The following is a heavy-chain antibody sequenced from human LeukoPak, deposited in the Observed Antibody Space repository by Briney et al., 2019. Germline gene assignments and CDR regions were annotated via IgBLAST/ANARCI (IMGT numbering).Heavy chain of an antibody. D-gene: IGHD6-19*01. CDR1: GFTFSSYA. V-gene: IGHV3-23*01. J-gene: IGHJ4*02. CDR3: ARAGGLVPYFDY. Sequence: PGGSLRLSCAASGFTFSSYAMSWVRQAPGKGLEWVSAISGSGGSTYYADSVKGRFTISRDNSKNTLYLQMNSLRAEDTAVYYCARAGGLVPYFDYWGQGTLVTVSS. CDR2: ISGSGGST.